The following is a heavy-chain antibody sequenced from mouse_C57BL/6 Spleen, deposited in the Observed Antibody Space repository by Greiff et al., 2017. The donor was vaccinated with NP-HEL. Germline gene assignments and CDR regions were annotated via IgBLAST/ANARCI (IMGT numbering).Heavy chain of an antibody. Sequence: EVQVVESGGGLVQPKGSLKLSCAASGFTFNTYAMHWVRQAPGKGLEWVARIRSKSSNYATYYADSVKDRFTISREESQSMLYREMNNLKTEDTAMYYGVRAPGYYGSSYEAMDYWGQGTSVTVSS. V-gene: IGHV10-3*01. D-gene: IGHD1-1*01. CDR1: GFTFNTYA. CDR2: IRSKSSNYAT. J-gene: IGHJ4*01. CDR3: VRAPGYYGSSYEAMDY.